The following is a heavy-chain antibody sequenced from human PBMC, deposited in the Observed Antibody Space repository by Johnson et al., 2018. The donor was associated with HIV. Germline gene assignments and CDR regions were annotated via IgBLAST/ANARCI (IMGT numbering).Heavy chain of an antibody. V-gene: IGHV3-9*01. CDR3: DI. CDR1: GFTFSNYA. Sequence: EVQLVESGGGLVQPGRSLRLSCAASGFTFSNYAMNWVRQAPGKGLEWVSGISWNSGSTGYADSVKGRFTISRDNAKNSLYLQMNSLREGVGASHAFDIWGQGTMVTVSS. CDR2: ISWNSGST. J-gene: IGHJ3*02. D-gene: IGHD1-26*01.